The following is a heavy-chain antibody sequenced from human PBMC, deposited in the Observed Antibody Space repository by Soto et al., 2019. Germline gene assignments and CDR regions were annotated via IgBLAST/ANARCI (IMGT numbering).Heavy chain of an antibody. CDR2: TYYRSKWYN. Sequence: SQTLSLTCAISGDSVSSNSAAWNWIRQSPSRGLEWLGRTYYRSKWYNDYAVSVKSRITINPDTSKNQFSLQLNSVTPEDTAVYYCARGSRSDFAPDWKTEGSFDYWGQGTLVTVSS. CDR1: GDSVSSNSAA. V-gene: IGHV6-1*01. CDR3: ARGSRSDFAPDWKTEGSFDY. J-gene: IGHJ4*02. D-gene: IGHD1-1*01.